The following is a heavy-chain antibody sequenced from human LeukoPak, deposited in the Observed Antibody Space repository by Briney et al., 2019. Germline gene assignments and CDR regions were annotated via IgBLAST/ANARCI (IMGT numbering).Heavy chain of an antibody. Sequence: ASVKVSCKASGYTFTSYYMHWVRQAPGQGLEWMGIINPSGGSTSYAQKFQGRVTMTRDTSTSTAYMELRSLRSDDTAVYYCAVVVPAATPNWFDPWGQGTLVTVSS. CDR2: INPSGGST. J-gene: IGHJ5*02. CDR3: AVVVPAATPNWFDP. CDR1: GYTFTSYY. V-gene: IGHV1-46*01. D-gene: IGHD2-2*01.